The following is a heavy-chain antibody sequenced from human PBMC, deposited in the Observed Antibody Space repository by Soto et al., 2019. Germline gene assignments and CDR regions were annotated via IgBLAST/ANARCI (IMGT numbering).Heavy chain of an antibody. D-gene: IGHD5-12*01. J-gene: IGHJ4*02. Sequence: QVQLKQRGAGLLKPSETPSLNCAVTGGSLRGYYWRWIHQPPGKGLERLGEVKDGGHTNYSPSFRGRVTISSYTSNNQFSVRLNSVTAADTGVYYCARGQEGVVATHWYQGRLVPVSS. V-gene: IGHV4-34*01. CDR1: GGSLRGYY. CDR3: ARGQEGVVATH. CDR2: VKDGGHT.